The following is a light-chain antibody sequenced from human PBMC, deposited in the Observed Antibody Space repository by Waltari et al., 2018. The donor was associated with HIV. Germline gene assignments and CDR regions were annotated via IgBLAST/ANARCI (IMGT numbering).Light chain of an antibody. CDR2: LGS. CDR3: MQALQTPWT. CDR1: QSLLHSYGYNY. V-gene: IGKV2-28*01. Sequence: DIVMTQSPLSLPVTPGEPASISCRSSQSLLHSYGYNYLDWYLLKPGQSPQLLIYLGSNRASGVPDRFSGSGSGTDFTLRISRVEAEDVGVYYCMQALQTPWTFGQGTKVEI. J-gene: IGKJ1*01.